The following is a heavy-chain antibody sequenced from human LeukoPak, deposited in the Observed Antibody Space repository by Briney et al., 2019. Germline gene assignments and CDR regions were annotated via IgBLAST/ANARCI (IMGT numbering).Heavy chain of an antibody. J-gene: IGHJ4*02. CDR1: GFTFDDYG. D-gene: IGHD2-15*01. Sequence: GGSLRLSCAASGFTFDDYGMSWVRQAPGKGLEWVSGINWNGGSTGYADSVKGRFTISRDNAKNSLYLQMNSLRAEDTAVYYCARAVGYCSGGSCHPIYYFDYWGQGTLVTVSS. CDR2: INWNGGST. V-gene: IGHV3-20*04. CDR3: ARAVGYCSGGSCHPIYYFDY.